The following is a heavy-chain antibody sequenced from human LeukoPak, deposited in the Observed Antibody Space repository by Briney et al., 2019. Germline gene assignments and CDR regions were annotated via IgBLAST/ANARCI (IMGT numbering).Heavy chain of an antibody. D-gene: IGHD2-2*01. Sequence: GGSLRLSCVASGFTVSNKYMSWVRQAPGKGLEWVSVLYNAGSTYYADSVKGRFTISRDNSKNTLYLQMYSLRAEDTAVYYCARHDCTSANCPLDYWGQGTLVAVSS. V-gene: IGHV3-53*01. J-gene: IGHJ4*02. CDR2: LYNAGST. CDR3: ARHDCTSANCPLDY. CDR1: GFTVSNKY.